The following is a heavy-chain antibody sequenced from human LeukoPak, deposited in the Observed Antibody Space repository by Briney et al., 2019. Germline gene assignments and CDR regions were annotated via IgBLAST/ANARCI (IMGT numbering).Heavy chain of an antibody. CDR1: GFTFDDYG. CDR3: ARVSLYYDSSGYYGAFDI. J-gene: IGHJ3*02. D-gene: IGHD3-22*01. CDR2: INWNGGST. V-gene: IGHV3-20*04. Sequence: GGSLRLSCAASGFTFDDYGMSWVRQAPGKGLEWVSGINWNGGSTGYADSVKGRFTISRDNAKNSLYLQMNSLRAEDTALYYCARVSLYYDSSGYYGAFDIWGQGTMVTVSS.